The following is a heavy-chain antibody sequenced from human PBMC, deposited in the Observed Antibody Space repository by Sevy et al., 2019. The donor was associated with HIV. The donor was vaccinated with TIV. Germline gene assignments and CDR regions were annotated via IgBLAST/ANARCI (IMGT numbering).Heavy chain of an antibody. D-gene: IGHD1-26*01. CDR2: IYWNGGST. CDR3: VRAFSATYSAYFDY. J-gene: IGHJ4*02. V-gene: IGHV3-20*04. Sequence: GGSLRLSCAGSGVTTEDYGMNWVRQVPGKGLEWVSGIYWNGGSTAYADSVKGRFTISRDNAKRSLYLQMNSLRVDDPALYYCVRAFSATYSAYFDYWGQGALVTVSS. CDR1: GVTTEDYG.